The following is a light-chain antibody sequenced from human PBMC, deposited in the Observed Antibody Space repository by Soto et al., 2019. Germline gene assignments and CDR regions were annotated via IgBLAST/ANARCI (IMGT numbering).Light chain of an antibody. CDR2: GAS. V-gene: IGKV3-20*01. J-gene: IGKJ2*01. CDR3: RQYGSSPSYT. CDR1: QSVSSSSY. Sequence: EIVLTQSPGTLSLSPGERATLSCRASQSVSSSSYLAWYQQKPGQAPRLLIYGASSRATGIPDGFSGSGSVTDFTLTISRLEPEDFAVYYCRQYGSSPSYTFGQGTKLEIK.